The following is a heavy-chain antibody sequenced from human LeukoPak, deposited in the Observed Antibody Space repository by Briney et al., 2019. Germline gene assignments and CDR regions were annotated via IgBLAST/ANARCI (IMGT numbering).Heavy chain of an antibody. J-gene: IGHJ6*02. D-gene: IGHD2-2*01. CDR1: GYTFTGYY. CDR3: ARVVLGIVVVPAAPYGMDV. CDR2: INPNSGGT. Sequence: GAPVKVSCKASGYTFTGYYMHWVRQAPGQGLEWMGWINPNSGGTNYAQKFQGRVTMTRDTSISTAYMELSRLRSDDTAVYYCARVVLGIVVVPAAPYGMDVWGQGTTVTVSS. V-gene: IGHV1-2*02.